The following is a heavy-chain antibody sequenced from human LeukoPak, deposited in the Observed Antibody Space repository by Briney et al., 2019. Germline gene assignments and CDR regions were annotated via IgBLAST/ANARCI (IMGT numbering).Heavy chain of an antibody. D-gene: IGHD1-14*01. CDR2: MNPHSGQS. J-gene: IGHJ2*01. V-gene: IGHV1-8*01. CDR1: GNTFTSFD. CDR3: ARRNRAYWYFDL. Sequence: GASVKVSCTASGNTFTSFDISWVRQASGQGLEWMGWMNPHSGQSGFAQKFQGRVTLTRNTSISTAYMELTSLRSEDSAIYYCARRNRAYWYFDLWGRGTPVTVSS.